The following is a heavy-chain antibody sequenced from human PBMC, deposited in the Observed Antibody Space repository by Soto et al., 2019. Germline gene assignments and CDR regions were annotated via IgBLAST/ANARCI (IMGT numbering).Heavy chain of an antibody. CDR2: ISSSSTYI. CDR1: GFIFSSNV. J-gene: IGHJ4*01. Sequence: GGSLRLSCAASGFIFSSNVMNWVRQAPGKGLEWVSSISSSSTYIYYTDSVKGRFNISRDNARNSLFLQINSLRAEDTAVYYCATTSTGYSNYPLVYWGQEPWSPSPQ. V-gene: IGHV3-21*01. D-gene: IGHD4-4*01. CDR3: ATTSTGYSNYPLVY.